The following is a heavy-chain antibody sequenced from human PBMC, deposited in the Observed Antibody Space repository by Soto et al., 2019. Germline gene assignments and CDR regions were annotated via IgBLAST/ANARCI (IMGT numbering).Heavy chain of an antibody. Sequence: SGGSLRLSCAASGFTFSSYGMHWVRQAPGKGLEWVAAIWYDGSNKYYADSVKGRFTISRDNSKNTLYLQMNSLRAEDTAVYYCARDRVARRYYYYGMDVWGQGTTVTVSS. CDR2: IWYDGSNK. V-gene: IGHV3-33*01. J-gene: IGHJ6*02. D-gene: IGHD6-6*01. CDR3: ARDRVARRYYYYGMDV. CDR1: GFTFSSYG.